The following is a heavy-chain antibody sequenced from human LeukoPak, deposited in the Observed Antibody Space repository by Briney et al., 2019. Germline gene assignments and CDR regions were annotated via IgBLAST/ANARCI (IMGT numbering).Heavy chain of an antibody. CDR1: GFTFSSYW. V-gene: IGHV3-7*01. D-gene: IGHD3-22*01. Sequence: GGSLRLSCAASGFTFSSYWMSWVRQAPGKGLEWVANIKQDGSEKYYVDSVKGRFTISRDNAKNTLYLQMNGLRVEDTAVYYCVVWGEDRSGHRFDFWGQGTLVTVSS. J-gene: IGHJ4*02. CDR2: IKQDGSEK. CDR3: VVWGEDRSGHRFDF.